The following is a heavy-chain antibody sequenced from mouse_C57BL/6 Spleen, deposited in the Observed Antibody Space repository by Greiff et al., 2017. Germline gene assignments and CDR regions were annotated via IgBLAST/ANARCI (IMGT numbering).Heavy chain of an antibody. Sequence: VQLHQSGAELVRPGASVTLSCKASGYTFTDYEMHWVKQTPVHGLEWIGAIDPETGGTAYNQKFKGKAILTADKSSSTAYMEHHSLTSENSAVYYCTRSRCYGSSPYAMDYWGQGPSVTVSS. J-gene: IGHJ4*01. CDR3: TRSRCYGSSPYAMDY. CDR2: IDPETGGT. CDR1: GYTFTDYE. V-gene: IGHV1-15*01. D-gene: IGHD1-1*01.